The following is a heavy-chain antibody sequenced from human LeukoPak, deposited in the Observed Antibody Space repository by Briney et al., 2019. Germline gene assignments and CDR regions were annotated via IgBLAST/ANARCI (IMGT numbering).Heavy chain of an antibody. CDR3: AKDQWDSSSWYSKRLFNFDY. J-gene: IGHJ4*02. CDR2: ISYDGSNK. V-gene: IGHV3-30-3*01. CDR1: GFTFSSYA. D-gene: IGHD6-13*01. Sequence: GGSLRLSCAASGFTFSSYAMHWVRQAPGKGLEWVAVISYDGSNKYYADSVKGRFTISRDNSKNTLYLQMNSLRAEDTAVYYCAKDQWDSSSWYSKRLFNFDYWGQGTLVTVSS.